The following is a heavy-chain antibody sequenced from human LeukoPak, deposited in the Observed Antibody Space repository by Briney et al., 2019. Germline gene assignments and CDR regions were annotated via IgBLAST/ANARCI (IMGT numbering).Heavy chain of an antibody. V-gene: IGHV4-31*03. CDR3: ARVVRTDGYYDILTGYYKVVPYYFDY. D-gene: IGHD3-9*01. J-gene: IGHJ4*02. CDR1: GGSISSSSYY. Sequence: KPSETLSLTCTVSGGSISSSSYYWSWIRQHPGKGLEWIGYIYYSGSTYYNPSLKSRVTISVDTSKNQFSLKLSSVTAADTAVYYCARVVRTDGYYDILTGYYKVVPYYFDYWGQGTLVTVSS. CDR2: IYYSGST.